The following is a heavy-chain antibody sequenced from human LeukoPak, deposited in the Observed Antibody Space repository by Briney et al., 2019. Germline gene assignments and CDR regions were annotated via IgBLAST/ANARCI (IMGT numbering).Heavy chain of an antibody. CDR3: AKELESWEIFEY. J-gene: IGHJ4*02. CDR1: GFTFSSSA. D-gene: IGHD1-26*01. Sequence: GGSLRLSCAASGFTFSSSAMTWVRQAPGKGLEWVSGIGGGGTGTHYADSVKGRFTVSRDNSRNTLYLQMNSLRAEDTALYYCAKELESWEIFEYWGQGTLVTVSS. V-gene: IGHV3-23*01. CDR2: IGGGGTGT.